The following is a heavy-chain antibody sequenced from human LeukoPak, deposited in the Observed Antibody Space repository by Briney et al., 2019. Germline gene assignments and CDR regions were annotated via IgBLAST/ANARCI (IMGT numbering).Heavy chain of an antibody. CDR2: ISSSGSTI. CDR1: GFTFSSYE. Sequence: GGLLLSCAASGFTFSSYEMNWVRQAPGKGLEWVSYISSSGSTIYYADSVKGRFTISRDNAKNSLYLQMNSLRAEDTAVYYCARDPTYYDILTGYPLYYFDCWGQGTLVTVSS. D-gene: IGHD3-9*01. V-gene: IGHV3-48*03. J-gene: IGHJ4*02. CDR3: ARDPTYYDILTGYPLYYFDC.